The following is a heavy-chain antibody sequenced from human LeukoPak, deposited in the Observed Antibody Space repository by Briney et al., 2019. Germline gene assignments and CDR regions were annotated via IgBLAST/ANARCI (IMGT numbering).Heavy chain of an antibody. CDR2: IYSGGST. CDR3: ARGLGYGSGSYYYYYGMDV. Sequence: GGSLRLSCVASGFTVSSNYMSWVRQAPGKGLEWVSVIYSGGSTYYADSVKGRFTISRDNSKNTLYLQMNSLRAEDTAVYYCARGLGYGSGSYYYYYGMDVWGQGTTVTVSS. J-gene: IGHJ6*02. CDR1: GFTVSSNY. V-gene: IGHV3-66*02. D-gene: IGHD3-10*01.